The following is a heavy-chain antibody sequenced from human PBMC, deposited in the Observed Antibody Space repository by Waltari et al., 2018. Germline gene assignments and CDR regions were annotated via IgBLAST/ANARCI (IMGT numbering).Heavy chain of an antibody. Sequence: EVPLLEYGGDLVRPGGSLRPSCEAFGLTFRSYAISWVRQAPEKGLGWVSAISGNGFRKYYACSVEGRFPISRDNSKGTLYLQMDSLRAEDTAVYYCATHFGSGTYNNLFVYWGQGTLVTVSS. D-gene: IGHD3-10*01. CDR2: ISGNGFRK. CDR1: GLTFRSYA. CDR3: ATHFGSGTYNNLFVY. J-gene: IGHJ4*02. V-gene: IGHV3-23*01.